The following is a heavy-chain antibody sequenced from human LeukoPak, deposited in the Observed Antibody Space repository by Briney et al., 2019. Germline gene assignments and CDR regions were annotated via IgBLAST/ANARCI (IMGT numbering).Heavy chain of an antibody. CDR1: GGSFSGYY. D-gene: IGHD6-13*01. Sequence: SKTLSLTCAVYGGSFSGYYWSWIRQPPGKGLEWIGEINHSGSTNYNPSLKSRVTISVDTSKNQFSLKLSSVTAADTAVYYCARVRAAGKTTIVDYWGQGTLVTVSS. CDR2: INHSGST. V-gene: IGHV4-34*01. CDR3: ARVRAAGKTTIVDY. J-gene: IGHJ4*02.